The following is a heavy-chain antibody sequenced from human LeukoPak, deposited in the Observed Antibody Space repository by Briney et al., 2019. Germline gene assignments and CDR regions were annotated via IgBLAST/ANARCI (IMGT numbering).Heavy chain of an antibody. D-gene: IGHD3-16*02. V-gene: IGHV3-48*03. Sequence: GGSLRLSCAASGFTFSSYEMNWVRQAPGKGLEWVSYISSSGSTIYYADSVKGRFTISRDNAKNSLYLQMNSLRAEDTAVYYCARDSHEVMITFGGVIVTKNWFDPWGQGTLVTVSS. CDR2: ISSSGSTI. CDR3: ARDSHEVMITFGGVIVTKNWFDP. CDR1: GFTFSSYE. J-gene: IGHJ5*02.